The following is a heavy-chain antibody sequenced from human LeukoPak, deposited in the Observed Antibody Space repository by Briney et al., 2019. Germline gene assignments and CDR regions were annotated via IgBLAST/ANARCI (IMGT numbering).Heavy chain of an antibody. CDR2: ISGSGGST. Sequence: GGSLRLSCAASGFTFSSYAMSWVRQAPGKGLEWVSAISGSGGSTYYADSVKGRFTISRDNSKNTLYLQMNSLRAEDTAIYYCARSAGIPSYFDNWGQGTLVTVSS. CDR1: GFTFSSYA. J-gene: IGHJ4*02. CDR3: ARSAGIPSYFDN. V-gene: IGHV3-23*01. D-gene: IGHD2-21*01.